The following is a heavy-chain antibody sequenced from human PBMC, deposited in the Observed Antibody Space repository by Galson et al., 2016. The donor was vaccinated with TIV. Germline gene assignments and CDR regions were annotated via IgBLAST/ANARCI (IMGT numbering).Heavy chain of an antibody. V-gene: IGHV4-38-2*01. CDR3: ARLRGRSSGYD. CDR2: LYHSGST. CDR1: GYSITSLYY. Sequence: ETLSLTCSVSGYSITSLYYWGWIRQPPGKGLEWIGSLYHSGSTYYNPSLKSRVTISLDTSKNQLSLKVKSVTAADTAVYYCARLRGRSSGYDWGQGTLVTVSS. D-gene: IGHD3-22*01. J-gene: IGHJ4*02.